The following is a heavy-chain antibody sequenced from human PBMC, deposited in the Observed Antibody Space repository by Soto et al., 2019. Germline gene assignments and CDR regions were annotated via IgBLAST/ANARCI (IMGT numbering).Heavy chain of an antibody. CDR3: AREMYNWNPDAFDI. J-gene: IGHJ3*02. V-gene: IGHV6-1*01. CDR2: TYYRSNWYN. Sequence: PSQTLSLTCAISGASVSSNSAAWTSIRQSPSRGLEWLGRTYYRSNWYNDYAVSVKSRITIDQDTSKNHCSLQLNSVTPEDTAVYYCAREMYNWNPDAFDIWDQGTMVTV. D-gene: IGHD1-20*01. CDR1: GASVSSNSAA.